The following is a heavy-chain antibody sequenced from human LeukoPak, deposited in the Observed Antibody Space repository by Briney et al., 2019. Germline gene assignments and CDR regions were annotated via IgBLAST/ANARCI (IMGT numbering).Heavy chain of an antibody. CDR2: IKQDGSEK. CDR3: ARRLYCTSSSCHTGPDAFDI. V-gene: IGHV3-7*01. Sequence: GGSLRLSCAASGFTFSSYWMSWVRQAPWKGLKWVANIKQDGSEKYYVDSVKGRFTISRDNAKKSLYLQMNSLRAEDTAVYYCARRLYCTSSSCHTGPDAFDIWGQGTMVTVSS. CDR1: GFTFSSYW. J-gene: IGHJ3*02. D-gene: IGHD2-2*02.